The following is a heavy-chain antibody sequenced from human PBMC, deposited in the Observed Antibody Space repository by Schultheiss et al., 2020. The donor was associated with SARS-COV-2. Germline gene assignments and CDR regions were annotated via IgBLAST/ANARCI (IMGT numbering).Heavy chain of an antibody. CDR3: ARAGGKTVPALFDY. V-gene: IGHV4-59*01. J-gene: IGHJ4*02. D-gene: IGHD3-16*01. Sequence: SETLSLTCTVSGGSISSYYWSWIRQHPGKGLEWIGYIYYSGSTNYNPSLKSRVTISVDTSKNQFSLKLSSVTAADTAVYYCARAGGKTVPALFDYWGQGTLVTVSS. CDR2: IYYSGST. CDR1: GGSISSYY.